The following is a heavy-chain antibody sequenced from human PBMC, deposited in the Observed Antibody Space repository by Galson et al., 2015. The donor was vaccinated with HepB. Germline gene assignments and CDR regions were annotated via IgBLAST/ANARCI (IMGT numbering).Heavy chain of an antibody. CDR1: GFNFSSYS. V-gene: IGHV3-48*02. Sequence: SLRLSCAASGFNFSSYSMNWVRQAPGKGLEWLSYISSSSDTIYYADSVKGRLTISRDNARNSLYLQMNSLRDEDTAVYYCAKVGYSSGGTCYPIPYYFYSMDVWGQGTTVTVSS. J-gene: IGHJ6*02. CDR2: ISSSSDTI. D-gene: IGHD2-15*01. CDR3: AKVGYSSGGTCYPIPYYFYSMDV.